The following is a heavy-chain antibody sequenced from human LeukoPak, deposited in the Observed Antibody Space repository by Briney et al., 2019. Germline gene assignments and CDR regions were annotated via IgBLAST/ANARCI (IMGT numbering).Heavy chain of an antibody. V-gene: IGHV3-23*01. CDR1: GFTFSSYA. Sequence: GGSLRLSCAASGFTFSSYAKIWVRQAPGKGLEWVSGTNDSGGSTYYADSVKGRFTISRDNSKNTLYLQMNSLRAEDTAVYYCAKMSSSWTYYYGMDVWGQGTTVTVSS. D-gene: IGHD6-13*01. CDR3: AKMSSSWTYYYGMDV. CDR2: TNDSGGST. J-gene: IGHJ6*02.